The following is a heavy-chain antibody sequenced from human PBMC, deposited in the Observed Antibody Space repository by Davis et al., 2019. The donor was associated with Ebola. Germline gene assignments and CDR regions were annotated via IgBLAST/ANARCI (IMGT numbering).Heavy chain of an antibody. D-gene: IGHD4-17*01. CDR1: GGTFSSYA. CDR2: IIPIFGTA. Sequence: SVKVSCKASGGTFSSYAISWVRQAPGQGLEWMGGIIPIFGTANYAQKFQGRVTIIADESTSTAYMELSSLRSEDTAVYYCARDRSTVTTVYYYGMDVWGQGTTVTVSS. CDR3: ARDRSTVTTVYYYGMDV. J-gene: IGHJ6*02. V-gene: IGHV1-69*13.